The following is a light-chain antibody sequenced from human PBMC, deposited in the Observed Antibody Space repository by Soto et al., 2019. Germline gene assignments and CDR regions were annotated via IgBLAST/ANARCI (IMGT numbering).Light chain of an antibody. CDR1: QSISSW. V-gene: IGKV1-5*01. Sequence: EIQMTQSNSTLSASVGDRVTITCRASQSISSWLAWYKRTPGKAPKILIYDASSLESGVPSRLSGSGSGTEFTLTISSLQPDEGATYYCQQYNSYSLTFGGGTKVDIK. CDR2: DAS. CDR3: QQYNSYSLT. J-gene: IGKJ4*01.